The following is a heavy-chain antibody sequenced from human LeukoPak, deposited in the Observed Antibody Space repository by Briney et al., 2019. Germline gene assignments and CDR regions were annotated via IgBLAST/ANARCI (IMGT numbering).Heavy chain of an antibody. Sequence: GESLKISCKGSGYSFTSYWIGWVRQMPGKGLEWMGIIYPGDSDTRYSPSFQGQVTISADKSISTAYLQWSSLKASDTAMYYCASATISYYYYTDIWGKGTTVTVSS. V-gene: IGHV5-51*01. D-gene: IGHD5-12*01. CDR3: ASATISYYYYTDI. CDR1: GYSFTSYW. J-gene: IGHJ6*03. CDR2: IYPGDSDT.